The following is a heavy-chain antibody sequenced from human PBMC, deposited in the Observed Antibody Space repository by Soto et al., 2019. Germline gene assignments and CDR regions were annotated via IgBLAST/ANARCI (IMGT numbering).Heavy chain of an antibody. V-gene: IGHV1-18*01. J-gene: IGHJ5*02. CDR2: ISAYNGNT. D-gene: IGHD6-19*01. CDR1: GYTFKNFA. CDR3: ARDRSVAGTPSYFDA. Sequence: QVQLVQSGAEVKKPGTSVKVSCQASGYTFKNFAMNWVRQAPGQGLEWMGWISAYNGNTNFAQKFQGRVTMTTDTSTNTAYMELRSLTSADTAIYYCARDRSVAGTPSYFDACGQGSLVTVSS.